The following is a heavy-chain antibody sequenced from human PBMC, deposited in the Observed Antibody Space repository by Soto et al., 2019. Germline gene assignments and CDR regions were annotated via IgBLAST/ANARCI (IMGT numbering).Heavy chain of an antibody. D-gene: IGHD3-16*01. Sequence: SETLSLTCTVSGGSVSSTTYYWTWIRQPPGKGLEWIGSIYYSGSTYYNTSLKSRITISVYSSKNQFSLKLSSAAAADTAVYYCTIYPRMALFGVSFDSWGQGAVVTVAS. CDR2: IYYSGST. CDR3: TIYPRMALFGVSFDS. V-gene: IGHV4-39*01. CDR1: GGSVSSTTYY. J-gene: IGHJ4*02.